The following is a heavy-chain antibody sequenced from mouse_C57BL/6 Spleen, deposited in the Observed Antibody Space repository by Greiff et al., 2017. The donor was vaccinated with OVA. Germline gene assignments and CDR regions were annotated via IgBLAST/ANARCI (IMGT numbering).Heavy chain of an antibody. D-gene: IGHD1-1*01. CDR2: IYPGDGDT. CDR3: ARSSSYDAMDY. CDR1: GYAFSSSW. Sequence: VKLQQSGPELVKPGASVKISCKASGYAFSSSWMNWVKQRPGKGLEWIGRIYPGDGDTNYNGKFKGKATLTADKSSSTAYMQLSSLTSEDSAVYFCARSSSYDAMDYWGQGTSVTVSS. J-gene: IGHJ4*01. V-gene: IGHV1-82*01.